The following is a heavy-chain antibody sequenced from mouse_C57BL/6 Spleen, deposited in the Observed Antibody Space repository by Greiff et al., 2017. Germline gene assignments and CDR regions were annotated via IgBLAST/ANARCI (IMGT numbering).Heavy chain of an antibody. CDR2: IDPETGGT. J-gene: IGHJ3*01. Sequence: QEKLQQSGAELVRPGASVTLSCKASGYTFTDYEMHWVKQTPVHGLEWIGAIDPETGGTAYNQKFKGKAILTADKSSSTAYMELRSLTSEDSAVYYCTRGDYDGAWFAYWGQGTLVTVSA. CDR1: GYTFTDYE. V-gene: IGHV1-15*01. CDR3: TRGDYDGAWFAY. D-gene: IGHD2-4*01.